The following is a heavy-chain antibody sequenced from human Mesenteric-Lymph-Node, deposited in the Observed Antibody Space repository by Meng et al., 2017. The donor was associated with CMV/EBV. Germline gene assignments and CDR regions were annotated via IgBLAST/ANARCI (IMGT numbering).Heavy chain of an antibody. CDR2: IYYTGST. CDR1: GGSISSGGYY. Sequence: CGVTGGSISSGGYYWSWIRQHPGKGLEWIGYIYYTGSTYYNPSLKTRVTISVDMYEKQFSLTLTSVTAADTAVYYCAREVGAALLFDSWGQGTLVTVSS. CDR3: AREVGAALLFDS. D-gene: IGHD2-15*01. J-gene: IGHJ4*02. V-gene: IGHV4-31*11.